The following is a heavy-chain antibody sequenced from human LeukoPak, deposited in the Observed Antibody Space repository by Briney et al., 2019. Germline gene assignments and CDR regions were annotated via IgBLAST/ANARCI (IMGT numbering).Heavy chain of an antibody. CDR1: GGSFSGYY. Sequence: SETLSLTCAVYGGSFSGYYWRWIRQPPGKGLEWIGEINHSGSTNYNPSLKSRVTISVDTSKNQFSLKLSSVTAADTAVYYCATRLYCSGGSCYSVNWFDPWGQGTLVTVSS. CDR2: INHSGST. J-gene: IGHJ5*01. CDR3: ATRLYCSGGSCYSVNWFDP. D-gene: IGHD2-15*01. V-gene: IGHV4-34*01.